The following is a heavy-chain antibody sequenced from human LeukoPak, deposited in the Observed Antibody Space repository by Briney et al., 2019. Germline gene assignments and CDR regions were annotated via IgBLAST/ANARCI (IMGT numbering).Heavy chain of an antibody. D-gene: IGHD3-16*01. Sequence: PGGSLRLSCAASGFIFSTYWMSWVRQAPGKGLERVANMKQDGSEKYYVDSVKGRFTISRDNAKNSLYLQMNSLRAEGPGMNDCARVHPRGEGGFDYWGQGTLVTVSS. CDR1: GFIFSTYW. J-gene: IGHJ4*02. V-gene: IGHV3-7*01. CDR3: ARVHPRGEGGFDY. CDR2: MKQDGSEK.